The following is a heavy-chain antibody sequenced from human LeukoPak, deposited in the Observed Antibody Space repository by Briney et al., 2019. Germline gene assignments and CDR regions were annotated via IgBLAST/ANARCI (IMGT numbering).Heavy chain of an antibody. CDR2: ISGSGGST. D-gene: IGHD3-22*01. CDR3: AKVSYDSSGYTDLDY. CDR1: GFTFSSYA. V-gene: IGHV3-23*01. Sequence: GGSLRLSCAASGFTFSSYAMSWVRQAPGKGLEWVSAISGSGGSTYYADSVKGRFTISRDNSKNTLYLQMNSLRAEDTAVYYCAKVSYDSSGYTDLDYWGQGTLVTVSS. J-gene: IGHJ4*02.